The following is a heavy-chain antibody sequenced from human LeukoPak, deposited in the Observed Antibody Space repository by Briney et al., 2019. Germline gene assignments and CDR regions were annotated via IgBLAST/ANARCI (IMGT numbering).Heavy chain of an antibody. Sequence: GGSLRLSCAASGFTFSSYSMNWVRQAPGRGLEWVSYISSSSSTIYYADSVKGRFTISRDNAKNSLYLQMNSLRAEDTAVYYCAREGDYGDYGDAFDIWGQGTMVTVSS. J-gene: IGHJ3*02. CDR3: AREGDYGDYGDAFDI. V-gene: IGHV3-48*01. D-gene: IGHD4-17*01. CDR2: ISSSSSTI. CDR1: GFTFSSYS.